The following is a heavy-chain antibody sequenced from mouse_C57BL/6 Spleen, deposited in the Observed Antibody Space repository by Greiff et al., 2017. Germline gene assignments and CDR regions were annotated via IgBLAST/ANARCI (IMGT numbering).Heavy chain of an antibody. CDR2: ISDGGSYT. D-gene: IGHD1-1*01. J-gene: IGHJ2*01. CDR1: GFTFSSYA. V-gene: IGHV5-4*03. CDR3: ARGYYGSSYFDY. Sequence: EVNLVESGGGLVKPGGSLKLSCAASGFTFSSYAMSWVRQTPEKRLEWVATISDGGSYTYYPDNVKGRFTISRDNAKNNLYLQMSHLKSEDTAMYYCARGYYGSSYFDYWGQGTTLTVSS.